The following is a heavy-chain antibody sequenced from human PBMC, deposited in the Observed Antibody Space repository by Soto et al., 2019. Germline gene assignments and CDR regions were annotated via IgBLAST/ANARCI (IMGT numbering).Heavy chain of an antibody. V-gene: IGHV3-48*02. D-gene: IGHD3-10*01. CDR1: GFTFSSYS. Sequence: EVQLVESGGGLVQPGGSLRLSCAASGFTFSSYSMNWVRQAPGKGLEWVSYISSSSSTIYYADSVKGRFTISRDNAKNSLYLQINSLRDEDTAVYYCAREIPSRGAGWFDPWGQGTLVTVSS. J-gene: IGHJ5*02. CDR3: AREIPSRGAGWFDP. CDR2: ISSSSSTI.